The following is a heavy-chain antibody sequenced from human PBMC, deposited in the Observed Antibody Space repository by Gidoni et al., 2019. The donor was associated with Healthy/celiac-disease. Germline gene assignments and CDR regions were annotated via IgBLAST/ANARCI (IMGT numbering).Heavy chain of an antibody. D-gene: IGHD3-10*01. CDR2: ISGSGGST. Sequence: EVQLLESGGGLVQPGGSLRLSCADSGFTFSSYARSWVRQAPGKGLEWVSAISGSGGSTYYADSVKGRFTISRDNSKNTLYLQMNSLRAEDTAVYYCAKDSKSRDGSGTQRNWFDPWGQGTLVTVSS. CDR1: GFTFSSYA. V-gene: IGHV3-23*01. J-gene: IGHJ5*02. CDR3: AKDSKSRDGSGTQRNWFDP.